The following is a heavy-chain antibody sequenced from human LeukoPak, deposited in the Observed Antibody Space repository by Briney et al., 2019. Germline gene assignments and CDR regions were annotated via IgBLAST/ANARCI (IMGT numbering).Heavy chain of an antibody. CDR1: GGTFSSYA. CDR3: ARGRIDYDILTGYYYFDY. Sequence: ASVKVSCKASGGTFSSYAINWVRQATGQGLEWMGWMNPNSGNTGYAQKFQGRVTMTRNTSISTAYMELSSLRSEDTAVYYCARGRIDYDILTGYYYFDYWGQGTLVTVSS. CDR2: MNPNSGNT. J-gene: IGHJ4*02. V-gene: IGHV1-8*02. D-gene: IGHD3-9*01.